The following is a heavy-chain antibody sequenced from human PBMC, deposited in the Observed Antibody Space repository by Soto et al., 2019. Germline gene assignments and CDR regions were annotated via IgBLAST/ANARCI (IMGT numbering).Heavy chain of an antibody. CDR1: GFTFSSDA. CDR2: ISYDGSSK. D-gene: IGHD3-3*01. V-gene: IGHV3-30*18. CDR3: AKDLLRFLEGGYYYGMDV. Sequence: QVQLVESGGGVVQPGTSLRLSCAASGFTFSSDAMHWVRQPPGKGLEWVGVISYDGSSKYYADSVKGRFTISRDNSKNTLYLQMNSLRAEDTAVYYCAKDLLRFLEGGYYYGMDVWGQGTTVTVSS. J-gene: IGHJ6*02.